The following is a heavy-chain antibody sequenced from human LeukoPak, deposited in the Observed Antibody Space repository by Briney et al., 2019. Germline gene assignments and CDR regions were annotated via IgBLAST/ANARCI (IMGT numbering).Heavy chain of an antibody. D-gene: IGHD6-6*01. V-gene: IGHV1-46*01. J-gene: IGHJ4*02. CDR3: ARYRPPTSSFDC. CDR1: GYTFTSNY. CDR2: INPSGGST. Sequence: ASVTVSCTASGYTFTSNYMHWVRQAPGQGLEWMGTINPSGGSTSYAQKFQGRVTMTRDTSTSTVYMELSSLRSEDTAVYYCARYRPPTSSFDCWGQGTLVTVSS.